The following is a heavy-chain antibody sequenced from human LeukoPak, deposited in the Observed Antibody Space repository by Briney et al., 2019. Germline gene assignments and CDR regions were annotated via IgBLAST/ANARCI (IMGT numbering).Heavy chain of an antibody. CDR1: GFTFSSYA. V-gene: IGHV3-23*01. D-gene: IGHD3-22*01. CDR2: ISDSGGST. J-gene: IGHJ5*02. CDR3: AKSRNPYYDSSGYSWFDP. Sequence: GGSLRLSCAASGFTFSSYAMSWVRQAPGKGLEWVSVISDSGGSTYYTDSVKGRFTISRDNSKNTLYLQMNSLRAAATAVYYCAKSRNPYYDSSGYSWFDPWGQGTLVTVSS.